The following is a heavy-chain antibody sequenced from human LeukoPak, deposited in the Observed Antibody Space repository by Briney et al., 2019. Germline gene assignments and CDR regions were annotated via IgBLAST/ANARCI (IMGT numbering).Heavy chain of an antibody. CDR3: ARGYYDFY. D-gene: IGHD3-3*01. CDR2: IYYSGNT. V-gene: IGHV4-59*01. J-gene: IGHJ4*02. Sequence: PSETLSLTCTVSGGSISGYYWSWLRQPPGKGLEWIGYIYYSGNTNYNPSLRGRVTISVDTSKNQFSLKVKSVTAADTAVYYCARGYYDFYWGQGTLVTVSS. CDR1: GGSISGYY.